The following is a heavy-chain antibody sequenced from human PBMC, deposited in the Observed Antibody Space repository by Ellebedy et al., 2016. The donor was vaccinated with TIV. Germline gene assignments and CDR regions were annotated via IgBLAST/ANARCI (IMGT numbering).Heavy chain of an antibody. D-gene: IGHD3-10*01. Sequence: GSLRLSXTVSGGSISSSSYYWGWIRQPPGKGLEWIGSIYYSGSTYYNPSLKSRVTISVDTSKNQFSLKLSSVTAADTAVYYCARVDVVRGVDVWGQGTTVTVSS. CDR3: ARVDVVRGVDV. J-gene: IGHJ6*02. CDR2: IYYSGST. V-gene: IGHV4-39*01. CDR1: GGSISSSSYY.